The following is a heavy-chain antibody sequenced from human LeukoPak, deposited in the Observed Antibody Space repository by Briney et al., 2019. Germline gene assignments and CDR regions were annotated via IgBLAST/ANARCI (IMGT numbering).Heavy chain of an antibody. CDR3: AKVRTYFYHGLDV. D-gene: IGHD1-14*01. J-gene: IGHJ6*02. V-gene: IGHV3-23*01. CDR1: GFTFSTCA. CDR2: ISGTTSGT. Sequence: QPGGSLRLSCAASGFTFSTCAMSWVRQAPGKGLEWVPGISGTTSGTYYADSVKGRFTISRDNSKNTLFLQVNSLRAEDTAVYYCAKVRTYFYHGLDVWGQGTTVTVSS.